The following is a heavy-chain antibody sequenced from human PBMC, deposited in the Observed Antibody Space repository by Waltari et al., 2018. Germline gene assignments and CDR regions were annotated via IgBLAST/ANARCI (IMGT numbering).Heavy chain of an antibody. Sequence: QVQLVQSGAEVKKPGSSVKVSCKASGGTFRSYAIRWVRQAPGQGLEWMGGIIPIFGTANYAQKFQGRVTITADESTSTAYMELSSLRSEDTAVYYCARELKGSGWYPSYFDYWGQGTLVTVSS. D-gene: IGHD6-19*01. V-gene: IGHV1-69*01. CDR1: GGTFRSYA. CDR3: ARELKGSGWYPSYFDY. CDR2: IIPIFGTA. J-gene: IGHJ4*02.